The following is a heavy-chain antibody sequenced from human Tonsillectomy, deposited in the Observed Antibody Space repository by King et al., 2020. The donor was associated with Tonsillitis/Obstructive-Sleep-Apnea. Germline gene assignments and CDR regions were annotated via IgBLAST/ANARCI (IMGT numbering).Heavy chain of an antibody. CDR3: SEDLYYYDSSGYPD. CDR1: GFTFSSYS. J-gene: IGHJ4*02. V-gene: IGHV3-21*01. CDR2: ISSSSSYI. D-gene: IGHD3-22*01. Sequence: VQLVESGGGLVKPGGSLRLSCAASGFTFSSYSMNWVRQAPGKGLEWVSSISSSSSYIYYADSVKGRFTISSDNAKNSRYLQMNSLRGEDTAVYYCSEDLYYYDSSGYPDWGQGTLVTVSS.